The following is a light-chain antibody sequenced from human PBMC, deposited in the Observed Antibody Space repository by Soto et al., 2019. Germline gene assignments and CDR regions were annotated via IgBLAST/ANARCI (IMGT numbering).Light chain of an antibody. CDR3: EYYGSSIT. J-gene: IGKJ4*01. Sequence: EIVLTQSPGTLSLSPGERATLSCRASQSVTSSLAWYQQKPGQAPRLLIYGASSRATGIPDRFSGSGSGTDFTLTFSRLEPEDFAVYYCEYYGSSITFGGGTKVDIK. V-gene: IGKV3-20*01. CDR2: GAS. CDR1: QSVTSS.